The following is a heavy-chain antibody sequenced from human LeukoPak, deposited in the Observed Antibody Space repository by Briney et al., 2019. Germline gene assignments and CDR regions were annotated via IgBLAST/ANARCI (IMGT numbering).Heavy chain of an antibody. CDR2: IGNSGGNT. V-gene: IGHV3-23*01. J-gene: IGHJ3*02. D-gene: IGHD3-22*01. CDR1: GFTSTYYA. CDR3: ARSGYPNNAFDI. Sequence: GGSLRLSCAASGFTSTYYAMSWVRQAPGKGLEWVSAIGNSGGNTHYADSVKGRSTISRDTSKNTLYLQMNSLRAEDTAVYYCARSGYPNNAFDIWGQGTMVTVSS.